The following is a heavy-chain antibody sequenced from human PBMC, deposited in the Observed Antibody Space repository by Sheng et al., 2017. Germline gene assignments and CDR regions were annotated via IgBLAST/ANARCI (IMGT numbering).Heavy chain of an antibody. D-gene: IGHD1-26*01. J-gene: IGHJ3*02. V-gene: IGHV3-23*01. CDR3: AKVLHSGRYGHPIDAFDI. CDR1: GFTFSSYA. CDR2: ISGSGGNT. Sequence: EVQLLESGGGLVQPGGSLRLSCAASGFTFSSYAMSWVRQAPGKGLEWVSAISGSGGNTYYADSVKGRFTISRDNSKNTVYLQMNSLRAEDTAVYYCAKVLHSGRYGHPIDAFDIWGQGTMVTVSS.